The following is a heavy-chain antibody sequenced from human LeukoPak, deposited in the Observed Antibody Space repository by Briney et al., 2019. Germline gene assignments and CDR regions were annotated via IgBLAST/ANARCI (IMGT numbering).Heavy chain of an antibody. D-gene: IGHD6-13*01. CDR3: ARGSSWYQPDY. Sequence: SETLSLTCAVYGGSFSGYYWSWIRQPPGKGLEWIGEINHSGSTNYNPSLKSRVTISVDTSKNQFSLKLSSVTAADTAVYYYARGSSWYQPDYWGQGTLVTVSS. V-gene: IGHV4-34*01. CDR2: INHSGST. J-gene: IGHJ4*02. CDR1: GGSFSGYY.